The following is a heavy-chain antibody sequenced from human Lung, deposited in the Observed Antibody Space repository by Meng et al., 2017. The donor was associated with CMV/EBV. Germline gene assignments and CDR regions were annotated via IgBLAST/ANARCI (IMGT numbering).Heavy chain of an antibody. CDR2: INPDGGTT. CDR3: ARDLVGYDAFDV. CDR1: GYTFITYY. Sequence: ASXXVSXKASGYTFITYYIHWVRQAPGQGLEWMGRINPDGGTTTYSQKFQGGVTLTSDTSTNTVYMELSRLRYEDTAVYYCARDLVGYDAFDVWGQGTMSPSPQ. V-gene: IGHV1-46*01. D-gene: IGHD3-22*01. J-gene: IGHJ3*01.